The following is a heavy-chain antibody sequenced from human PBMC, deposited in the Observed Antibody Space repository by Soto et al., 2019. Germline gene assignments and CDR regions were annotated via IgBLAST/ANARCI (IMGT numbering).Heavy chain of an antibody. V-gene: IGHV4-34*01. D-gene: IGHD2-15*01. CDR1: GGSFSGYY. CDR2: INHSGST. Sequence: SETLSLTCAVYGGSFSGYYWSWIRQPPGKGLEWIGEINHSGSTNYNPSLKSRVTISVDTSKNQFSLKLSSVTAADTAVYYCARGRSHIVVVVAGLYMDVWGKGTTVTVSS. CDR3: ARGRSHIVVVVAGLYMDV. J-gene: IGHJ6*03.